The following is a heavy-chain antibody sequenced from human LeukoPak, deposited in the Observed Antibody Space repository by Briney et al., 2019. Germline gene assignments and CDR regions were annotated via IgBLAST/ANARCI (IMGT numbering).Heavy chain of an antibody. J-gene: IGHJ4*02. V-gene: IGHV4-61*02. CDR2: IYTSGST. Sequence: PSETLSLTCTVSGGSISSGSYYWSWTRQPAGKGLVWIGRIYTSGSTNYNPSLKSRVTISVDTSKNQFSLKLSSVTAADTAVYYCARWRRDGYNHHFDYWGQGTLVTVSS. CDR1: GGSISSGSYY. CDR3: ARWRRDGYNHHFDY. D-gene: IGHD5-24*01.